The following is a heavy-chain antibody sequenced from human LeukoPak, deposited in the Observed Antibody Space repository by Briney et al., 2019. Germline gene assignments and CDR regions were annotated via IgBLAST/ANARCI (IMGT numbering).Heavy chain of an antibody. CDR1: GGSFSGHY. CDR2: INHSGNT. D-gene: IGHD3-10*01. J-gene: IGHJ4*02. Sequence: PSETLSLTCAVYGGSFSGHYWTWIRQPPGKGLEWIGEINHSGNTNYNPSLKSRVTLSVDTSKNQFSLKLRSVTAADTAVYYCARARGEVTIDYWGQGTLVTASS. CDR3: ARARGEVTIDY. V-gene: IGHV4-34*01.